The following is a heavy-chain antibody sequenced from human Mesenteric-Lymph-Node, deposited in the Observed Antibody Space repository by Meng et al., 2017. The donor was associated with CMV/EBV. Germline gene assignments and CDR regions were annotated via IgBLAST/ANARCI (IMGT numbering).Heavy chain of an antibody. Sequence: SETLSLTCTVSGGSISSSSYYWGWIRQPPGKGLEWIGAINDYGSTYYTSSLKSRVTISVDTSQNQISLKLNSVTAADTAVYYCARGRINKDYFDYWGQGTLVTVSS. CDR2: INDYGST. J-gene: IGHJ4*02. CDR3: ARGRINKDYFDY. D-gene: IGHD1/OR15-1a*01. CDR1: GGSISSSSYY. V-gene: IGHV4-39*07.